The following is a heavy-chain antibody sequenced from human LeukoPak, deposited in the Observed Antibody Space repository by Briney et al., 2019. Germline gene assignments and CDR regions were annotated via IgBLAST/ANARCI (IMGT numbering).Heavy chain of an antibody. J-gene: IGHJ3*02. D-gene: IGHD2-2*01. CDR1: GGTFSSYT. V-gene: IGHV1-69*02. CDR2: IIPILGIA. CDR3: ARGKYCSSTSRRYIDAFDI. Sequence: SVKVSCKASGGTFSSYTISWVRQAPGQGLEWMGRIIPILGIANYAQKFQGRVTITADKSTSTAYMELSSLRSEDTAVYYCARGKYCSSTSRRYIDAFDIWGQGTMVTVSS.